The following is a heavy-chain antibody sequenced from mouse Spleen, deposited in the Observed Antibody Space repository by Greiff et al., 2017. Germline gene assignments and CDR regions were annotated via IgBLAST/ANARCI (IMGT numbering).Heavy chain of an antibody. CDR2: ISSGSSTI. D-gene: IGHD1-1*01. CDR3: ARSITTVVARAMDY. V-gene: IGHV5-17*01. J-gene: IGHJ4*01. CDR1: GFTFSDYG. Sequence: DVQLVESGGGLVKPGGSLKLSCAASGFTFSDYGMHWVRQAPEKGLEWVAYISSGSSTIYYADTVNGRFTISRDNAKNTLFLQMTSLRSEDTAMYYCARSITTVVARAMDYWGQGTSVTVSS.